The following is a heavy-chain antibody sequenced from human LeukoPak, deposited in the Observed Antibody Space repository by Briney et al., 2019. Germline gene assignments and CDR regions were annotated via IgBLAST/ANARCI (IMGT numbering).Heavy chain of an antibody. CDR1: GGSISSYN. CDR2: IYYSGST. V-gene: IGHV4-59*12. CDR3: ARGLMVRGITHSSFDY. Sequence: SETLSLTCTVSGGSISSYNWNWIRQPPGKGLEWIGYIYYSGSTDYNPSLKSRVTISVDTSKNQFSLKLSSVTAADTAVYYCARGLMVRGITHSSFDYWGQGTLVTVSS. D-gene: IGHD3-10*01. J-gene: IGHJ4*02.